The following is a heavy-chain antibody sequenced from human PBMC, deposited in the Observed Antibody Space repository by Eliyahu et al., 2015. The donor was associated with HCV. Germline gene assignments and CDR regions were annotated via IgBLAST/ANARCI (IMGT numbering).Heavy chain of an antibody. Sequence: QLQLPESGPGLVKPSETLSLTCTVSGGSITNRSYSWGWIRQPPGKGLEWIGSIYYSGSTYYNPSLKSRVTISVDTSKNQFSLKVSSVTATDTAVYYCARQPTPLYNYWTGYVDNWGQGTLVTVSS. CDR2: IYYSGST. D-gene: IGHD3/OR15-3a*01. V-gene: IGHV4-39*01. CDR1: GGSITNRSYS. J-gene: IGHJ4*02. CDR3: ARQPTPLYNYWTGYVDN.